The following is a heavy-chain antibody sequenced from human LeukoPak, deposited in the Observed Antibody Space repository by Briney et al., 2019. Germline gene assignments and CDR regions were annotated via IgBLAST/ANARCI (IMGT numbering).Heavy chain of an antibody. CDR3: ASSVFGSIVGYYYYYMDV. CDR2: IIPIFGTA. CDR1: GGTFSSYA. V-gene: IGHV1-69*05. Sequence: RASVKVSCKASGGTFSSYAISWVRQAPGQGLGWMGGIIPIFGTANYAQKFQGRVTITTDESTSTAYMELSSLRSGDTAVYYCASSVFGSIVGYYYYYMDVWGKGTTVTVSS. J-gene: IGHJ6*03. D-gene: IGHD2-21*01.